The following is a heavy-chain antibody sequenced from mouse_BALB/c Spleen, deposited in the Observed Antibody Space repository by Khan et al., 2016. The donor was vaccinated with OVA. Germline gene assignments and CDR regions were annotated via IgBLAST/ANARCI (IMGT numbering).Heavy chain of an antibody. Sequence: EVELVESGGDLVKPGGSLKFSCAASGFTFSSYSMSWVRQTPDKRLEWVATISSGGDYTYYSDNVKGRFTISRDNAKNTLYLQMSSLKSEDTARYYCASHLTGSFAYWGQGTLGTVSA. CDR2: ISSGGDYT. CDR3: ASHLTGSFAY. D-gene: IGHD4-1*01. CDR1: GFTFSSYS. V-gene: IGHV5-6*01. J-gene: IGHJ3*01.